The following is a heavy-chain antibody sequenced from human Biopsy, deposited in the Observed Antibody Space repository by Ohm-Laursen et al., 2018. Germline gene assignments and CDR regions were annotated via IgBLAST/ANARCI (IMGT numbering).Heavy chain of an antibody. V-gene: IGHV3-23*01. CDR2: ISGSGGTT. Sequence: SLRLSCAASGFTFSSYGMSWVRQAPGKGLEWVSVISGSGGTTYYADSVKGRFTISRDNSKNTLYLQMNSLTAEDTAVYCFAKTFHGSSFLYDYWGQGTLVTVSS. J-gene: IGHJ4*02. D-gene: IGHD2-15*01. CDR1: GFTFSSYG. CDR3: AKTFHGSSFLYDY.